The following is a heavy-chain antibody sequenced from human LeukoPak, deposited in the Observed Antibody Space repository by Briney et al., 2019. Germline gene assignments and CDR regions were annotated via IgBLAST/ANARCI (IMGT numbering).Heavy chain of an antibody. CDR3: ARSRYDSSGYYPLSSFDN. Sequence: SETLSLTCTVSGGSISSSSYYWGWIRQPPGKGLEWIGSIYYSGSTYYNPSLKSRVTISVDTSKNQFSLKLSSETAADTAVYYCARSRYDSSGYYPLSSFDNRGQGTLVTVSS. J-gene: IGHJ4*02. D-gene: IGHD3-22*01. V-gene: IGHV4-39*01. CDR2: IYYSGST. CDR1: GGSISSSSYY.